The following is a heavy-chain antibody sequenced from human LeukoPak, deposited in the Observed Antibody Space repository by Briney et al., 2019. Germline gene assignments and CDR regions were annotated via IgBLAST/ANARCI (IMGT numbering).Heavy chain of an antibody. V-gene: IGHV4-34*01. CDR3: ARGDSNYAP. D-gene: IGHD4-11*01. CDR1: GGSFSGYY. J-gene: IGHJ5*02. CDR2: INHSGST. Sequence: SETLSLTCAVYGGSFSGYYWSWIRQPPGKGLEWIGEINHSGSTNYNPSLKSRVTISVDTSKNQFSLKLSSVTAADTAVYYCARGDSNYAPWGQGTLVTVSS.